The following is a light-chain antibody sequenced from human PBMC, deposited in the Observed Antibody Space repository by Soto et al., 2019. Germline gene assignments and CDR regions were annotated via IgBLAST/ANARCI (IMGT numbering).Light chain of an antibody. Sequence: DFQMTHSPSTLSSSLVYRVTITCRASQSISSWLAWYQQKPGKAPKLLIYKASSLESGVPSRFSGSGSGTEFTLTISSLQPDDFATYYCQQYNSYSWTFGQGTKVDIK. CDR1: QSISSW. CDR2: KAS. V-gene: IGKV1-5*03. CDR3: QQYNSYSWT. J-gene: IGKJ1*01.